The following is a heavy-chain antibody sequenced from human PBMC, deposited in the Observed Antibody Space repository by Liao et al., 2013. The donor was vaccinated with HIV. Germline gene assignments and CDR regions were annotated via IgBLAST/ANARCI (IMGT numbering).Heavy chain of an antibody. CDR2: IYKGVST. CDR3: ARGRGKKLAFDM. J-gene: IGHJ3*02. V-gene: IGHV4-59*02. CDR1: GDSVSSDY. Sequence: QVQLQESGPGLVQPSETLSLTCTVSGDSVSSDYWSWIRQSPGTGLEWIGYIYKGVSTNYNPSFDSRVTISADTSKNQLSLKLASTTAADTAVYFCARGRGKKLAFDMWGQRGQWSPSPQ.